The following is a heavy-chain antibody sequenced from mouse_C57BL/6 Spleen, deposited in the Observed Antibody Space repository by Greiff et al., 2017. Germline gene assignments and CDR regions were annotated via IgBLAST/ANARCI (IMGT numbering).Heavy chain of an antibody. Sequence: VKLQQPGAELVKPGASVKLSCKASGYTFTSYWMHWVKQRPGQGLEWIGMIHPNSGSTNYNEKFKSKATLTVDKSSSTAYMQLSSLTSEDSAVYYCARSHYYGSSYVGYWGQGTTLTVSS. D-gene: IGHD1-1*01. J-gene: IGHJ2*01. CDR3: ARSHYYGSSYVGY. V-gene: IGHV1-64*01. CDR2: IHPNSGST. CDR1: GYTFTSYW.